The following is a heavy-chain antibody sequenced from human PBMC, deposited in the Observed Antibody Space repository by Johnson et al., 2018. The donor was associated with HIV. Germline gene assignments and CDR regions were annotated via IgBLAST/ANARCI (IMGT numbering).Heavy chain of an antibody. CDR2: INWNGGST. J-gene: IGHJ3*02. D-gene: IGHD3-22*01. CDR1: GFSFSNHG. CDR3: ARSVGYYDSSGYYYVDAFDI. Sequence: MLLVESGGRVVQPGRSLRLSCAASGFSFSNHGMSWVRQAPGKGLEWVSGINWNGGSTGYADSVKGRFTISRDNAKNSLYLQMNSLRAEDTALYYCARSVGYYDSSGYYYVDAFDIWGQGTMVTVSS. V-gene: IGHV3-20*04.